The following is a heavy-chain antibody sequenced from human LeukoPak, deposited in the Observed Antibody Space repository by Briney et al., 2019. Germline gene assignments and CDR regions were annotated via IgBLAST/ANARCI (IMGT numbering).Heavy chain of an antibody. Sequence: GGSLRLSCAASEFSVGSNYMTWVRQAPGKGLEWVSLIYSGGSTYYADSVKGRFTISRDNAKNSLYLQMNSLRAEDTAVYYCARGGQGSSSSDYWGQGTLVTVSS. J-gene: IGHJ4*02. CDR3: ARGGQGSSSSDY. V-gene: IGHV3-66*01. CDR1: EFSVGSNY. D-gene: IGHD6-6*01. CDR2: IYSGGST.